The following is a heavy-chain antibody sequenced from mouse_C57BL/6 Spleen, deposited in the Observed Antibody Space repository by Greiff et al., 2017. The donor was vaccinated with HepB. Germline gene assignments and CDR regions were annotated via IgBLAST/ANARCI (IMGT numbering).Heavy chain of an antibody. Sequence: EVKLQESGPGLVKPSQSLSLTCSVTGYSITSGYYWNWIRQFPGNKLEWMGYISYDGSNNYNPSLKNRISITRDTSKNQFFLKLNSVTTEDTATYYCARGPNYGGMDDWGQGTSVTVSS. CDR1: GYSITSGYY. CDR2: ISYDGSN. V-gene: IGHV3-6*01. J-gene: IGHJ4*01. CDR3: ARGPNYGGMDD. D-gene: IGHD2-4*01.